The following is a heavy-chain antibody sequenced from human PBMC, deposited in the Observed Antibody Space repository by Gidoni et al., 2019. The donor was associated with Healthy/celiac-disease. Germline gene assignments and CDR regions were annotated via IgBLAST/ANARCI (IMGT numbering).Heavy chain of an antibody. D-gene: IGHD6-13*01. CDR1: GFPFSSYA. CDR3: ARDSLTYSSSWYGVLDY. CDR2: ISYDGSNK. J-gene: IGHJ4*02. V-gene: IGHV3-30-3*01. Sequence: QVQLVESGGGVVQPGRSLRLSCAASGFPFSSYAMHWVRQAPGKGLEWVAVISYDGSNKYYADSVKGRFTISRDNSKNTLYLQMNSLRAEDTAVYYCARDSLTYSSSWYGVLDYWGQGTLVTVSS.